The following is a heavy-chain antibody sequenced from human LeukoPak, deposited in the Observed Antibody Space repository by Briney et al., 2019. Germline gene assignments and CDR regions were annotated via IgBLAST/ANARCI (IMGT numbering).Heavy chain of an antibody. J-gene: IGHJ4*02. V-gene: IGHV4-39*07. CDR1: GASISTNSYY. Sequence: SETLSLTCTVSGASISTNSYYWGWIRQPPVKGLEWIGSIYYSGSTYYNPSLKSRVTISIDTSKNQFSLRLRSVTAADTAVYYCARAGYDFWSGYYHYFDYWGQGTLVTVSS. CDR3: ARAGYDFWSGYYHYFDY. D-gene: IGHD3-3*01. CDR2: IYYSGST.